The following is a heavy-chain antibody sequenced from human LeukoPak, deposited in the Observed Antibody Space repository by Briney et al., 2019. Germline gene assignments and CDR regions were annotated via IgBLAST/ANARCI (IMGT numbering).Heavy chain of an antibody. CDR1: GGSMSSYY. J-gene: IGHJ1*01. Sequence: SETLSLTCTVSGGSMSSYYWSWVRQPPGKGLEWIAYIYSSGSTNYNPSLKSRATISVDTSKNQFSLKLTSVTAADTAVSYCARLSSGRPHEYFQHWGQGTLVTVSS. D-gene: IGHD3-22*01. CDR2: IYSSGST. V-gene: IGHV4-59*01. CDR3: ARLSSGRPHEYFQH.